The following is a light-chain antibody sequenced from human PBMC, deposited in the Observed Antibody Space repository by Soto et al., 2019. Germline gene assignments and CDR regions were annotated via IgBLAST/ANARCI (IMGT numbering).Light chain of an antibody. J-gene: IGLJ3*02. Sequence: QSVLTQPASVSGSPGQSITISCTGTSSDVGAYNYVSWYQQHPDKAPKLMIFEVSDRPSGVSNRFSGSNSGNTASLTISGLQAEDEADYFCSSYTTSSTWVFGGGTKLTVL. CDR3: SSYTTSSTWV. CDR2: EVS. CDR1: SSDVGAYNY. V-gene: IGLV2-14*01.